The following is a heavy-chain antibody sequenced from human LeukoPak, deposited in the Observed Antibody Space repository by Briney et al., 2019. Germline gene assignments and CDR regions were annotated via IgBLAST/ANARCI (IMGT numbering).Heavy chain of an antibody. D-gene: IGHD6-19*01. CDR3: ARGDFITLAGMQYYYGMDV. CDR2: MNPNSGNT. CDR1: GYTFTSYD. V-gene: IGHV1-8*01. J-gene: IGHJ6*02. Sequence: ASVKVSCKASGYTFTSYDINWVRQATGQGLEWMGWMNPNSGNTGYAQKFQGRVTMTRNTSISTSYMELSSLRSEDTAVYYCARGDFITLAGMQYYYGMDVWGQGTSVTVSS.